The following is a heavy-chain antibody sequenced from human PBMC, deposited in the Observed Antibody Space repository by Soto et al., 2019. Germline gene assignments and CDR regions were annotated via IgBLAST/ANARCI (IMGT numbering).Heavy chain of an antibody. V-gene: IGHV3-30-3*01. J-gene: IGHJ1*01. CDR3: PWGRGSYPKYNRLKP. D-gene: IGHD3-22*01. CDR1: GFTFRSYA. CDR2: ISSDGSNE. Sequence: GRSLRLSCSASGFTFRSYAIHWVRQAPGKGLEWVSAISSDGSNEYYADSVKGRFTISRDNSKNTRYLQMNSLRAEDTAVYSCPWGRGSYPKYNRLKPWGERSLVTVSS.